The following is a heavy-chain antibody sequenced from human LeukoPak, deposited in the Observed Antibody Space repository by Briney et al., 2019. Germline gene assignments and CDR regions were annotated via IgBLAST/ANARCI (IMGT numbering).Heavy chain of an antibody. CDR1: GGSFSGYY. CDR3: ARGQGAIAAAGTRWFDP. Sequence: PSETLSLTCAVYGGSFSGYYWSWIRQPPGKGLEWIGEINHSGSTNYNPPLKSRVTISVDTSKNQFSLKLSSVTAADTAVYYCARGQGAIAAAGTRWFDPWGQGTLVTVSS. CDR2: INHSGST. D-gene: IGHD6-13*01. V-gene: IGHV4-34*01. J-gene: IGHJ5*02.